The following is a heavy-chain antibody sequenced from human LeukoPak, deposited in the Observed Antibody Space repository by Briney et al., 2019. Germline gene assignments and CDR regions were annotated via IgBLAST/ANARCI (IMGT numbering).Heavy chain of an antibody. CDR2: IYSGGDT. V-gene: IGHV3-66*01. CDR3: ARDLYYYGSGSYAY. J-gene: IGHJ4*02. D-gene: IGHD3-10*01. CDR1: GFTFSSFA. Sequence: PGGSLRLSCAASGFTFSSFAIHWVRQAPGKGLEWVSVIYSGGDTYYADSVKGRFTISRDNSKNTLYLHMNSLRVEDTAVYYCARDLYYYGSGSYAYWGQGTLVTVSS.